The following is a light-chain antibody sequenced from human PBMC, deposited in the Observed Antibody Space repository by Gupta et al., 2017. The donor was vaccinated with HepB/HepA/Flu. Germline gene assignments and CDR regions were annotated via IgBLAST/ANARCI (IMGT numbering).Light chain of an antibody. J-gene: IGLJ3*02. V-gene: IGLV1-44*01. CDR2: SNN. CDR1: SSNIGSNT. Sequence: QSVLTQPRSASGTPRQRVTISCSGRSSNIGSNTVNWYNQPPGTPPKLLIYSNNQRPSGVPDRFSGSTSGTSASLAISGLQSEDEADYYCASWDDSLNGWVFGGGTKLTVL. CDR3: ASWDDSLNGWV.